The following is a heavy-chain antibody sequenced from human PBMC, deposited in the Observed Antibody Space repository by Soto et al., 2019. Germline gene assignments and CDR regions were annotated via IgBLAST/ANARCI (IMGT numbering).Heavy chain of an antibody. CDR3: AKEVDSGYQTFDY. D-gene: IGHD5-12*01. V-gene: IGHV4-38-2*02. Sequence: NPSETLSLTCAVSGYSISSGYYWGWIRQPPGKGLEWIGSIYHSGSTYYNPSLKSRVTISVDTSKNQFSLKLSSVTAADTAVYYCAKEVDSGYQTFDYWGQGTLVTVSS. CDR1: GYSISSGYY. CDR2: IYHSGST. J-gene: IGHJ4*02.